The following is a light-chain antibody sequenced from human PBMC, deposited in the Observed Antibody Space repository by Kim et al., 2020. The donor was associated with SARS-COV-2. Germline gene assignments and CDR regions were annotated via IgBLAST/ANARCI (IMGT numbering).Light chain of an antibody. CDR1: QSVLYSSNNKNY. CDR2: WAS. J-gene: IGKJ2*01. Sequence: DIVMTQSPDSLAVSLGERATINFKSSQSVLYSSNNKNYLAWYQQKPGQPPKLLIYWASTLESGVPDRFSGSGSGTDFTLTISSLQAEDVAVYYCQQYYSTLYTFGQGTKLEI. CDR3: QQYYSTLYT. V-gene: IGKV4-1*01.